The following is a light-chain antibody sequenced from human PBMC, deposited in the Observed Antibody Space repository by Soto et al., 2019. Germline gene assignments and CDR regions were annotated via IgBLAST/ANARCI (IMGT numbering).Light chain of an antibody. Sequence: EIVMTQSPATLSVSPGERATLSCRASQSVYNNFAGYQQKPGQAPSLLIYGASTRATGIPARFSGSGSGTEFTLTISSLQSEDFETYYCQQARTFPSITFGQGTRLEIK. V-gene: IGKV3-15*01. CDR3: QQARTFPSIT. CDR2: GAS. J-gene: IGKJ5*01. CDR1: QSVYNN.